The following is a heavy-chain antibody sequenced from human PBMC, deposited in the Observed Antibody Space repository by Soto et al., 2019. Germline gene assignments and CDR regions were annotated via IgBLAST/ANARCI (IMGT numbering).Heavy chain of an antibody. CDR2: IYYSGST. J-gene: IGHJ5*02. CDR1: GGSISRGDYY. CDR3: ARAGEVAARLDWFDP. V-gene: IGHV4-30-4*01. Sequence: SLTCTVSGGSISRGDYYWSWIRQPPGKGLEWIGYIYYSGSTYYNPSLKSRVTISVDTSKNQFSLKLSSVTAADTAVYYCARAGEVAARLDWFDPWGQGTLVTVSS. D-gene: IGHD6-6*01.